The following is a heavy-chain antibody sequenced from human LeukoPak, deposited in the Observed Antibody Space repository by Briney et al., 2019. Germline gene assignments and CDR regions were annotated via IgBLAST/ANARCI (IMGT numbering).Heavy chain of an antibody. D-gene: IGHD6-13*01. CDR3: ARVRLPGIAAAGTWWFDP. CDR1: GYTFTSYG. Sequence: ASVKVSCKASGYTFTSYGISWVRQAPGQGLEWMGWISAYNGNTNYAQKLQGRVTMTTDTSTSTAYMELRSLRSGDTAVYYCARVRLPGIAAAGTWWFDPWGQGTLVTVSS. CDR2: ISAYNGNT. V-gene: IGHV1-18*01. J-gene: IGHJ5*02.